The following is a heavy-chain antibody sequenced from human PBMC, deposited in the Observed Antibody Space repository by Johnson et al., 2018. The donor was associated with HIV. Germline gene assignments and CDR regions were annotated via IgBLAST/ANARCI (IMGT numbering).Heavy chain of an antibody. D-gene: IGHD1-26*01. CDR2: IWYDGSNK. J-gene: IGHJ3*02. CDR1: EFTFSSYA. V-gene: IGHV3-33*06. CDR3: AKDLFTEREDDAFDI. Sequence: QVQLVESGGGLVQPGGSLRLSCAASEFTFSSYAMHWVRQAPGKGLEWVAVIWYDGSNKYYADSVKGRFTISRDNSKNSLYLQMNSLRAEDTAVYYCAKDLFTEREDDAFDIWGQGTMVTVSS.